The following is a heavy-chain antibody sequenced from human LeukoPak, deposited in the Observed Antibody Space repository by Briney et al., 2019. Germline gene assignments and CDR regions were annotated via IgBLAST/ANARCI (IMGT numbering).Heavy chain of an antibody. CDR2: ISSSSSYI. Sequence: PGGSLRLSCAASGFTFSSYSMNWVRQAPGKGLEWVSSISSSSSYIYYADSVKGRFTISRDNAKNSLYLQMNSLRAEDTAVYYCAKWGGDIVVVPAANYFDYWGQGTLVTVSS. D-gene: IGHD2-2*01. J-gene: IGHJ4*02. CDR1: GFTFSSYS. CDR3: AKWGGDIVVVPAANYFDY. V-gene: IGHV3-21*01.